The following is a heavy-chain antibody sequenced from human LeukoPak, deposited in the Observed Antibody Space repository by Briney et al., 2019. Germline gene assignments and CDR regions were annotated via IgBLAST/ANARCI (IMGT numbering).Heavy chain of an antibody. CDR1: GFTFNYYG. J-gene: IGHJ6*03. CDR2: INNSGGST. Sequence: GGTLRLSCAASGFTFNYYGMSWVRQAPGKGLEWVSSINNSGGSTYYADSVKGRFTISKDNSRNTLYLKINSLRAEDTAVYYCAKNRDGYKTHYYYYYMDVWGKGTTVTISS. CDR3: AKNRDGYKTHYYYYYMDV. D-gene: IGHD5-24*01. V-gene: IGHV3-23*01.